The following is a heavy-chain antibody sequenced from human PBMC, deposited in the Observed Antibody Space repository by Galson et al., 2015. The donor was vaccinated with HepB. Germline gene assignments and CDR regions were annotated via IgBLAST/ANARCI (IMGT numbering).Heavy chain of an antibody. D-gene: IGHD3-10*01. J-gene: IGHJ4*02. CDR3: ARAFGTTYYFDY. V-gene: IGHV4-59*01. CDR2: IYHSGNT. CDR1: GGSFSTYY. Sequence: ETLSLTCTVSGGSFSTYYWSWIRQPPGKGLEWIGYIYHSGNTNYNPSLKSHVTISIDASKTQFSLRLSSVTAADTAVYYCARAFGTTYYFDYWGRGALVTVSP.